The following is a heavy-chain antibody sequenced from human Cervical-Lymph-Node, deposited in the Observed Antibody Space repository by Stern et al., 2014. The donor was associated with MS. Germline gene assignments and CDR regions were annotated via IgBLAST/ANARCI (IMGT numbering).Heavy chain of an antibody. CDR2: TNPNTGNT. D-gene: IGHD3-16*01. J-gene: IGHJ4*02. CDR3: TTSQGAF. CDR1: GYTFTNYD. Sequence: QDPLVQSGAEVKKPGASVRVSCKTSGYTFTNYDVSWVRQAAGQGLEWVGWTNPNTGNTVYAQKFQGRVTVTSDTSIATAYLELSSLKSDDTAVYYCTTSQGAFWGQGTLVTVSS. V-gene: IGHV1-8*01.